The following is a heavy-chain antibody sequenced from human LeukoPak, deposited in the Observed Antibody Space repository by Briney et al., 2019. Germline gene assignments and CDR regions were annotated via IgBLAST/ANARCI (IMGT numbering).Heavy chain of an antibody. CDR2: ISSSSSYI. V-gene: IGHV3-21*01. CDR3: ARDSGHYYGMDV. D-gene: IGHD3-10*01. CDR1: GFTFSSYS. Sequence: PGGSLRLSCAASGFTFSSYSMNWVHQAPGKGLEWVSSISSSSSYIYYADSVKGRFTISRDNAKNSLYLQMNSLRAEDTAVYYCARDSGHYYGMDVWGQGTTVTVSS. J-gene: IGHJ6*02.